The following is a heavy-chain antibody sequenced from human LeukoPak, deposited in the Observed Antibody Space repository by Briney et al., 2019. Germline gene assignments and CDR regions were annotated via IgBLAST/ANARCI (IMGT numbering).Heavy chain of an antibody. V-gene: IGHV4-59*08. Sequence: SETLSLTCTVSGGSISRYYWSWIRQPPGKGLEWIGYIYYSGSTNYNPSLKSRVTISVDTSKNQFSLKLSSVTAADTAIYYCASDITGTTKYAFDIWGQGTMVTVSS. CDR1: GGSISRYY. CDR3: ASDITGTTKYAFDI. D-gene: IGHD1-14*01. J-gene: IGHJ3*02. CDR2: IYYSGST.